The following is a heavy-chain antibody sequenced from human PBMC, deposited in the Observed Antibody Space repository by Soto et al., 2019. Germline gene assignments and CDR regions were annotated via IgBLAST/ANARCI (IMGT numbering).Heavy chain of an antibody. CDR2: ISSSGGTI. CDR1: GFTFSDYY. Sequence: GGSLRLSCAASGFTFSDYYMSWIRQAPGKGLEWVSYISSSGGTIYYADSVKGRFTISRDNTKNSLYLQMNSLRAEDTAVYYCARFGYSYAFDIWGQGTMVTVSS. CDR3: ARFGYSYAFDI. V-gene: IGHV3-11*01. J-gene: IGHJ3*02. D-gene: IGHD2-15*01.